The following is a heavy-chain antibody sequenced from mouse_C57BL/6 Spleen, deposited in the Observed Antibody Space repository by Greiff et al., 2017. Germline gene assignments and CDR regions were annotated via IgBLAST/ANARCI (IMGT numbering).Heavy chain of an antibody. CDR3: ARTGSTMITSLYYYAMDY. CDR2: INPNNGGT. J-gene: IGHJ4*01. CDR1: GYTFTDYN. V-gene: IGHV1-22*01. Sequence: VQLQQSGPELVKPGASVKMSCKASGYTFTDYNMHWVKQSHGKSLEWIGYINPNNGGTSYNQKFKGKATLTVNKSSSTAYMELRSLTSEDSAVYYCARTGSTMITSLYYYAMDYWGQGTSVTVSS. D-gene: IGHD2-4*01.